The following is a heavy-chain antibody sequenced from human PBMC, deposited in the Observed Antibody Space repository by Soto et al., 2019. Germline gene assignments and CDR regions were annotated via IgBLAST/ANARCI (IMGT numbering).Heavy chain of an antibody. CDR2: IFPRDFDV. V-gene: IGHV5-51*01. J-gene: IGHJ5*01. Sequence: GESLKMSCQTSGYTFTNYWIGWVRQMPGGGLEWLGLIFPRDFDVRYSPSFEGQVTISADSSTATGFLQWHSMEASDSALYFCAIRLSLLQPIDSCGQGTPVTVSS. CDR1: GYTFTNYW. D-gene: IGHD4-4*01. CDR3: AIRLSLLQPIDS.